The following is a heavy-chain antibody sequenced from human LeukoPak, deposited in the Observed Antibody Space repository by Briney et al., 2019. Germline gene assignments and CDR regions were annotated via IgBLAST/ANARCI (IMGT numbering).Heavy chain of an antibody. D-gene: IGHD5-12*01. CDR2: IYYSGST. Sequence: SETLSLTRTVSSGSISNYYWSWIRQPPGKGLEWIGYIYYSGSTNYNPSLKSRVTISVDTSKNQFSLKLSSVTAADTAVYYCARTSYSAYDAPFGYWGQGTLVTVSS. J-gene: IGHJ4*02. V-gene: IGHV4-59*01. CDR1: SGSISNYY. CDR3: ARTSYSAYDAPFGY.